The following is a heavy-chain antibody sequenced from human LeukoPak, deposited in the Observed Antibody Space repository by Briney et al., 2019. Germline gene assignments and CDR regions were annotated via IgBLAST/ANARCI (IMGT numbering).Heavy chain of an antibody. CDR2: IYTTEST. V-gene: IGHV4-4*09. D-gene: IGHD1-1*01. CDR1: GGSISTYY. J-gene: IGHJ4*01. Sequence: PSETLSLTCTVSGGSISTYYWSWIRQPPGKGLEWIGYIYTTESTNYTPSFESRVTISVDTSKSQFSLMMSSVTAADTAFYYCARRRTTGTTGYFDYWGQGILVTVSS. CDR3: ARRRTTGTTGYFDY.